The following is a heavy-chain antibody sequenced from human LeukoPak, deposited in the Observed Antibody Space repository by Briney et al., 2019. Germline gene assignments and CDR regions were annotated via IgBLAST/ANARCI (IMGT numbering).Heavy chain of an antibody. Sequence: PGGSLRLSCAASGFTFSNYGMHCVRQAPGKGLEWVAGISEDGINKYYADSVKARFTISRDNSNNTLFLQMNNLRADDTAVYYCAKDRETTASGTFDYWGQGALVTLSS. J-gene: IGHJ4*02. CDR2: ISEDGINK. CDR1: GFTFSNYG. CDR3: AKDRETTASGTFDY. D-gene: IGHD6-13*01. V-gene: IGHV3-30*18.